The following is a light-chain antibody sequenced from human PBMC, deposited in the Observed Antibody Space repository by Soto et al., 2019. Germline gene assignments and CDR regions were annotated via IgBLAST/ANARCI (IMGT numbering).Light chain of an antibody. CDR1: QSINTY. Sequence: DIQMTQSPSSLSASVGDRVTITCRASQSINTYLNWYQQEPGKAPKLLIYAASTLQGGVPSRFSGSGSGSDFSLTISSLQPEDFATYYCQQSYSNILSFGGGTRVEL. J-gene: IGKJ4*01. CDR3: QQSYSNILS. CDR2: AAS. V-gene: IGKV1-39*01.